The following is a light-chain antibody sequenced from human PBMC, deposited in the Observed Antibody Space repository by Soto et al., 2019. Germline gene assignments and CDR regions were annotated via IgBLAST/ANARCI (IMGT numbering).Light chain of an antibody. J-gene: IGKJ4*01. CDR3: QQSYSTPPT. CDR2: AAS. V-gene: IGKV1-39*01. Sequence: ITQSPLSLPVTPGEPASISCRSSQSLLHSNGYNYLDWYQQKPGKAPKLLIYAASSLQSGVPSRFSGSGSGTDFTLTISSLQPEDFATYYCQQSYSTPPTFGGGTKVDIK. CDR1: QSLLHSNGYNY.